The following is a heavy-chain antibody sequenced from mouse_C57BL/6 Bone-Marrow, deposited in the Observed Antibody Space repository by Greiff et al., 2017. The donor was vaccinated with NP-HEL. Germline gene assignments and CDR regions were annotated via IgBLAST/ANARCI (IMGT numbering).Heavy chain of an antibody. CDR3: AILYYAMDY. J-gene: IGHJ4*01. CDR1: GYTFTSYG. CDR2: IYPRSGNT. V-gene: IGHV1-81*01. Sequence: VQLQQSGAELARPGASVKLSCKASGYTFTSYGISWVKQRTGQGLEWIGEIYPRSGNTYYNEKFKGKATLTADKSSSTAYMELRSLTSEYSAVYFCAILYYAMDYWGQGTSVTVAS.